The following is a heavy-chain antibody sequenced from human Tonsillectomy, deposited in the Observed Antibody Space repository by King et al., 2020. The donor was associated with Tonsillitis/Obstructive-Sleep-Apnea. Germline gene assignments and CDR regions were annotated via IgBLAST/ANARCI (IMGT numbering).Heavy chain of an antibody. Sequence: VQLVESGAEVKKPGASLRISCKGSGYNFASSWIGWVRQRPGKGLEWMGIIYPGDSDTRYSPSYRGQFTISADKSISTAYLQWSSLQASDTAMYYCARKFKQQLGRVWFDPWGQGTLVTVSS. J-gene: IGHJ5*02. D-gene: IGHD1-1*01. V-gene: IGHV5-51*01. CDR3: ARKFKQQLGRVWFDP. CDR2: IYPGDSDT. CDR1: GYNFASSW.